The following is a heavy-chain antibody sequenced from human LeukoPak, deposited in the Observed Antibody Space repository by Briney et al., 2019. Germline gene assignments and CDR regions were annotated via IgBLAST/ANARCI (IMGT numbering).Heavy chain of an antibody. CDR1: GFTFSSYS. J-gene: IGHJ4*02. Sequence: PGGSLRLSCAASGFTFSSYSVNWVRQAPGKGLAWVSSISSSGSYIYYADSVKGRFTFSRDNAKNSLYLQMNSLRAEDTAVYYCARALYDYVWGSYRYTTFDYWGQGTLVTVSS. CDR3: ARALYDYVWGSYRYTTFDY. D-gene: IGHD3-16*02. V-gene: IGHV3-21*01. CDR2: ISSSGSYI.